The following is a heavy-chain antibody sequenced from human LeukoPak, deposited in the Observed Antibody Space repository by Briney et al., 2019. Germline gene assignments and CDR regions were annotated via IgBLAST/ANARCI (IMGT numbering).Heavy chain of an antibody. CDR3: ARGRGDYDFWKAPIYGMDV. CDR2: IGTAGDT. D-gene: IGHD3-3*01. V-gene: IGHV3-13*01. CDR1: GFTFSSYD. J-gene: IGHJ6*02. Sequence: GGSLRLPCAASGFTFSSYDMHWVRQATGKGLEWVSAIGTAGDTYYPGSVKGRFTISRENAKNSLYLQMNSLRAGDTAVYYCARGRGDYDFWKAPIYGMDVWGQGTTVTVSS.